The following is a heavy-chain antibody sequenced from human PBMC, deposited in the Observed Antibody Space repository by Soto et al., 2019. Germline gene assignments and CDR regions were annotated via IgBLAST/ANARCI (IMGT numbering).Heavy chain of an antibody. Sequence: VGSLRLSCAASGFIFSNAWMSWVRQAPGKGLEWVGRIKSKADGGTTNYAAPVKGRFNISRDGSKNTLYLQMNGLKTEDTAVYYCTTGWSSKDYWGQGTLVTVSS. CDR1: GFIFSNAW. J-gene: IGHJ4*02. V-gene: IGHV3-15*01. CDR2: IKSKADGGTT. D-gene: IGHD3-3*01. CDR3: TTGWSSKDY.